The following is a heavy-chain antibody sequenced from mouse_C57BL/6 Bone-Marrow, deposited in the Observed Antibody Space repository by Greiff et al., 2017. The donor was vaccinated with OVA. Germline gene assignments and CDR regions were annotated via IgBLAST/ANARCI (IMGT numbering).Heavy chain of an antibody. CDR3: ARDGYYVGYFDY. CDR1: GYTFTSYW. CDR2: IDPSDSYT. D-gene: IGHD2-3*01. Sequence: VQLQQPGAELVKPGASVKLSCKASGYTFTSYWMQWVKQRPGQGLEWIGEIDPSDSYTNYNQKFKGKATLTVDTSSSTAYMQLSSLTSEDSAVYYGARDGYYVGYFDYWGQGTTLTVSS. J-gene: IGHJ2*01. V-gene: IGHV1-50*01.